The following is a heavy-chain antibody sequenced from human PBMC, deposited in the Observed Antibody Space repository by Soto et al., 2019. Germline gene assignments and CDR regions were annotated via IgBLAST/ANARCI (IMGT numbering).Heavy chain of an antibody. CDR2: ISGSGGST. J-gene: IGHJ6*02. CDR3: AKTRPKYCSSTSCYVRYYGMDV. Sequence: PGGSLRLSCAASGFTFSSYAMSWVRQAPWKGLEWVSAISGSGGSTYYADSVKGRFTISRDNSKNTLYLQMNSLRAEDTAVYYCAKTRPKYCSSTSCYVRYYGMDVWGQGTTVTVSS. CDR1: GFTFSSYA. D-gene: IGHD2-2*01. V-gene: IGHV3-23*01.